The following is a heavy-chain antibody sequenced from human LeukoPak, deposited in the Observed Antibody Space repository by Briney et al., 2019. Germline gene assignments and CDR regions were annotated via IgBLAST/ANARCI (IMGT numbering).Heavy chain of an antibody. Sequence: GRSLRLSCAASGFTFSNYPMHWVRQAPGKGLEWVAVVSDDGNNIYYADSVKGRFTISRDNSKNTLYLQTNSLRAEDTALYYCVRDRDSTGYYDYWGQRTLVTVSS. CDR2: VSDDGNNI. V-gene: IGHV3-30*04. CDR3: VRDRDSTGYYDY. J-gene: IGHJ4*02. CDR1: GFTFSNYP. D-gene: IGHD3-22*01.